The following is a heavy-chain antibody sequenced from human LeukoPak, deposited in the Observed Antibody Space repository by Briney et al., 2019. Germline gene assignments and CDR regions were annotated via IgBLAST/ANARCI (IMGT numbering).Heavy chain of an antibody. J-gene: IGHJ4*02. CDR2: ISTDGSTT. CDR1: GLTFSSYW. CDR3: AKQLGYCSDGSCYFPY. Sequence: PGGSLRLSCAASGLTFSSYWMHWVRQAPGKGLVWVSRISTDGSTTTYADSVKGRFTISRDNAKNTAYLQMNSLRAEDTAVYYCAKQLGYCSDGSCYFPYWGQGTLVTVSS. V-gene: IGHV3-74*01. D-gene: IGHD2-15*01.